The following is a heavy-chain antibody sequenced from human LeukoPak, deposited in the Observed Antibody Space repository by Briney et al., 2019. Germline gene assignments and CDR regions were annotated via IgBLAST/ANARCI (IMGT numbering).Heavy chain of an antibody. V-gene: IGHV3-30*03. J-gene: IGHJ4*02. CDR3: ARMEGGPNY. D-gene: IGHD2-15*01. CDR2: ISYDGSNK. CDR1: GFTFSSYG. Sequence: GGSLRLSCAASGFTFSSYGMHWVRQAPGKGLEWVAVISYDGSNKYYADSVKGRFTISRDNAKNTLYLQMNSLRAEDTAVYYCARMEGGPNYWGQGTLVTVSS.